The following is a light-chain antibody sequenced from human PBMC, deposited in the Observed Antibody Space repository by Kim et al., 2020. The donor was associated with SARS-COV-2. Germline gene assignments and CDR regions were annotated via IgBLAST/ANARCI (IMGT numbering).Light chain of an antibody. CDR3: QQSYSTPWT. Sequence: ASVGDRVTITCRASQSISSYLNWYQEKPGKAPKLLIYAASSLQSGVPSRFSGSGSGTDFTLTISSLQPEDFATYYCQQSYSTPWTFGQGTKVDIK. V-gene: IGKV1-39*01. CDR2: AAS. CDR1: QSISSY. J-gene: IGKJ1*01.